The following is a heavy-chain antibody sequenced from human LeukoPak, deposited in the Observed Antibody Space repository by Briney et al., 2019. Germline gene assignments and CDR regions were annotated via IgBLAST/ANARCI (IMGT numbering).Heavy chain of an antibody. CDR2: IKQDGSEK. D-gene: IGHD5/OR15-5a*01. Sequence: GGSLRLSCAASGFTFSSYWMSWVRQAPGKGLEWVANIKQDGSEKYYVDSVKGRFTISRDNAKNSLYLQMNSLRAEDTAVYYCARDGFYEYYYYYGMDVWGQGTTVTVSS. V-gene: IGHV3-7*01. CDR3: ARDGFYEYYYYYGMDV. CDR1: GFTFSSYW. J-gene: IGHJ6*02.